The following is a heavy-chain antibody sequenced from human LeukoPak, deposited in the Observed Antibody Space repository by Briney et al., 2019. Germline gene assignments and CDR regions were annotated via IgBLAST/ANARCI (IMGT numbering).Heavy chain of an antibody. CDR3: ASERAYCGGDCYPANLYYFDY. Sequence: ASVKVSCKASGYTFTGYYMHWVRQAPGQGLEWMGWINPHSGGTNYAQKFQGRVTMTRDTSISTAYMDLTRLRSDDTAVYYCASERAYCGGDCYPANLYYFDYWGQGTLVTVSS. J-gene: IGHJ4*02. D-gene: IGHD2-21*01. V-gene: IGHV1-2*02. CDR2: INPHSGGT. CDR1: GYTFTGYY.